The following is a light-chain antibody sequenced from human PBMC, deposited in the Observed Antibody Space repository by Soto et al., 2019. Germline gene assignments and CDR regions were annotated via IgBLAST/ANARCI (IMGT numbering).Light chain of an antibody. Sequence: EILATKSPATLSVSPGGRGTRSCRASQSIGDTLAWYQQKPGQAPRLLIYGASTRAPGFPARFSASGSGTDFTLTISSLQSEDFAVYYCQQYNYWPWTFGQGTKVDIK. CDR1: QSIGDT. CDR2: GAS. CDR3: QQYNYWPWT. J-gene: IGKJ1*01. V-gene: IGKV3-15*01.